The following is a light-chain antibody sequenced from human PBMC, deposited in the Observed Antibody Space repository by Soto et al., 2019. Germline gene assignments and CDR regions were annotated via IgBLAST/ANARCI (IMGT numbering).Light chain of an antibody. J-gene: IGKJ1*01. CDR1: QSVSRN. CDR2: GAF. V-gene: IGKV3-15*01. Sequence: TQSPSSLSASVGDRATLSCRASQSVSRNLAWYQQKPGQAPSLLIYGAFTRATGIPARFSGSGSGTEFTLTISSLQSEDFAVYYCQQYNNWPPWTFGQGTKVDIK. CDR3: QQYNNWPPWT.